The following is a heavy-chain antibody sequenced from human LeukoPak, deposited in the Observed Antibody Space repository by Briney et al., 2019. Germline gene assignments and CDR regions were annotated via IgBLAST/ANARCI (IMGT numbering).Heavy chain of an antibody. V-gene: IGHV3-53*01. Sequence: GGSLRLSCAASGFTVSSNYMSWVRQAPGKGLEWVSVIYSGGSTYYAASVKGRFTISRDNSKNTLYLQMNSLRAEDTAVYYCARVPSYYDSSGYHYGMDVWGQGTTVTVSS. D-gene: IGHD3-22*01. J-gene: IGHJ6*02. CDR1: GFTVSSNY. CDR3: ARVPSYYDSSGYHYGMDV. CDR2: IYSGGST.